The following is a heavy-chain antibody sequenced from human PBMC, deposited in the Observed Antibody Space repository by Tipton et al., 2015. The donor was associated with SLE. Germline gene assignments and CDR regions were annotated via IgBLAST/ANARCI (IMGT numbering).Heavy chain of an antibody. V-gene: IGHV3-23*01. CDR2: ISVSGTAT. Sequence: SLRLSCSASGFSLDNYALSWVRQAPGKGLEWVSAISVSGTATYYGESVRGRFTVSRDMSKNTLYLQMNNLRAEDTAIYYCGKDMSPGGLDVWGHGTTVTVSS. J-gene: IGHJ6*02. CDR1: GFSLDNYA. D-gene: IGHD3-10*02. CDR3: GKDMSPGGLDV.